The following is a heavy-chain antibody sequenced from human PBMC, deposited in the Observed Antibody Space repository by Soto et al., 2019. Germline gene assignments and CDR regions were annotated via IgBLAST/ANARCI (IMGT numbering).Heavy chain of an antibody. CDR3: AKEKYSGPLAY. CDR2: ISYDGSNK. V-gene: IGHV3-30*18. J-gene: IGHJ4*02. Sequence: QVQLVESGGGVVQPGRSLRLSCAASGFTFSSYGMHWVRQAPGKGLEWVAVISYDGSNKYYADSVKGRFTISRDNSKNTLYLQMNSLRAEDTAVYYCAKEKYSGPLAYWGQGTLVTVSS. D-gene: IGHD2-15*01. CDR1: GFTFSSYG.